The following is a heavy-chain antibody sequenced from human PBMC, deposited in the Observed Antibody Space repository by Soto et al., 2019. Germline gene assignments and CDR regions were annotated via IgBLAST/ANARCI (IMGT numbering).Heavy chain of an antibody. Sequence: PGGSLRLSCAASGFSFSNYAMTWVRQAPGKGLEWVSVLGAGGVNTFIADSVKGRFTSSRDNSKNTMYLQMNSLRVEDTAVYYCAKASLAVAGTDAFDIWGQGTMVTVSS. CDR3: AKASLAVAGTDAFDI. J-gene: IGHJ3*02. CDR2: LGAGGVNT. CDR1: GFSFSNYA. D-gene: IGHD6-19*01. V-gene: IGHV3-23*01.